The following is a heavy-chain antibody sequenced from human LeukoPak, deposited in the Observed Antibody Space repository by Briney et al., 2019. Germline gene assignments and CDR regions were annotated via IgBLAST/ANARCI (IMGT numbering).Heavy chain of an antibody. CDR1: GFDFSTYS. CDR3: ARGGARSSSYYYYGMDV. Sequence: GGSLRLSCAASGFDFSTYSMHWVRRAPGRGLEWLSYIDSSSSTIYYTDSVKGRFTISRDNAKNSLYLQMNSLRAEDTAVFYCARGGARSSSYYYYGMDVWGLGTTVTVSS. V-gene: IGHV3-48*01. CDR2: IDSSSSTI. D-gene: IGHD6-13*01. J-gene: IGHJ6*02.